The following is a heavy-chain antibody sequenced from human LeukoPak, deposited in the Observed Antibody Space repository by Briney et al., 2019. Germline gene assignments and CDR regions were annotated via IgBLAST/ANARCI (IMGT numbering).Heavy chain of an antibody. D-gene: IGHD6-6*01. Sequence: PGGSLRLSCAASGFTFSNYWMSWVRQAPGKGLEWVANIKHDGSEKYYVDSVKGRFTISRDNAKNSLSLQMNSLRAEDTAVYYCARDIPVDSRSSVPKPVRDSWGQGTLVTVSS. CDR1: GFTFSNYW. CDR2: IKHDGSEK. CDR3: ARDIPVDSRSSVPKPVRDS. V-gene: IGHV3-7*01. J-gene: IGHJ5*02.